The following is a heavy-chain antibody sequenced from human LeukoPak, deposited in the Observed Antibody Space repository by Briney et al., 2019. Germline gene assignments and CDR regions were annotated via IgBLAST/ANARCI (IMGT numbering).Heavy chain of an antibody. J-gene: IGHJ4*02. CDR2: IYYSGST. D-gene: IGHD3-10*01. CDR1: GGSISSYY. CDR3: ARGEVTLDY. V-gene: IGHV4-59*08. Sequence: SETLSLTCTVSGGSISSYYWSWIRQPPGKGLEWIGYIYYSGSTNYSPSLKSRVTISVDTSKNQFSLKLSSVTAADTAVYYCARGEVTLDYWGQGTLVTVSS.